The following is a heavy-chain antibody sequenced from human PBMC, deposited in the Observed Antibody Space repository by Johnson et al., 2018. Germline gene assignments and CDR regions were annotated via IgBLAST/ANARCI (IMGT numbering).Heavy chain of an antibody. CDR3: ARDKRKYYDSSPACEI. V-gene: IGHV3-9*01. Sequence: QLVESGGGLVQPGRSLRLSCAASGFTFPDYAMHWVRQAPGKGLEWVSGISWNSGSIAYADSVKGRFTISRDNAKNTLYLQMNSLRAEDTAVYYCARDKRKYYDSSPACEIWGKGTMVTVSS. CDR2: ISWNSGSI. J-gene: IGHJ3*02. D-gene: IGHD3-22*01. CDR1: GFTFPDYA.